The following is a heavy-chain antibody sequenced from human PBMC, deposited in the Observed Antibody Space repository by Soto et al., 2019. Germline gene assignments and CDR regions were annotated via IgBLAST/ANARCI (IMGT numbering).Heavy chain of an antibody. CDR2: IDPSDSYT. Sequence: PGESLKISCKGSGYSFTSYWISRVRQMPGKGLEWMGRIDPSDSYTNYSPSFQGHVTISADKSISTAYLQWSSLKASDTAMYYCARSRIAARAGYYYYYGMDVWGQGTTVTVSS. CDR1: GYSFTSYW. CDR3: ARSRIAARAGYYYYYGMDV. V-gene: IGHV5-10-1*01. J-gene: IGHJ6*02. D-gene: IGHD6-6*01.